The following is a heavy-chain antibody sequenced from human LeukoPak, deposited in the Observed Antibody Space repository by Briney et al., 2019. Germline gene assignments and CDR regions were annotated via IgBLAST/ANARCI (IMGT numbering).Heavy chain of an antibody. D-gene: IGHD6-19*01. J-gene: IGHJ4*02. CDR3: ATGGAVAGRFAY. Sequence: GGSLRLSCVASGFTFRDYWMTWVRQAPGKGLEWVAKIKEDGNEIYYVDSVKGRFTISRDNTKNSLFLQMNSLRAEDTAVYYCATGGAVAGRFAYWGQGTLVTVSS. CDR2: IKEDGNEI. CDR1: GFTFRDYW. V-gene: IGHV3-7*01.